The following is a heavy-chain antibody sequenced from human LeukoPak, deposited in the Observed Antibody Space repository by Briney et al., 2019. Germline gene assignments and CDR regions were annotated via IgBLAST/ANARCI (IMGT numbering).Heavy chain of an antibody. Sequence: SETLSLTCAVYGGSFSGYYWSWIRQPPGKGLEWIGEINHSGSTNYNPSLRSRVTISVDTSKNQFSLKLSSVTAADTAVYYCARVPVYCSSTSCSFGYWGQGTLVTVSS. CDR1: GGSFSGYY. D-gene: IGHD2-2*01. J-gene: IGHJ4*02. CDR2: INHSGST. V-gene: IGHV4-34*01. CDR3: ARVPVYCSSTSCSFGY.